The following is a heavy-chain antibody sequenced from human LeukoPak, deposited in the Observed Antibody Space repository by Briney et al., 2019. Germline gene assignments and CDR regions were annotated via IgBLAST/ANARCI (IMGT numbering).Heavy chain of an antibody. Sequence: SETLSLTCTVSGGSVSSGSYYWSWIRQPPGKGLEWIEYICYSGSTNYNPSLKSRVIISVDTSKNQFSLKLSSVTAADTAVYYCARDVGDCSSTSCSRYYYYGMDVWGQGTTATVSS. V-gene: IGHV4-61*01. D-gene: IGHD2-2*01. CDR1: GGSVSSGSYY. CDR3: ARDVGDCSSTSCSRYYYYGMDV. J-gene: IGHJ6*02. CDR2: ICYSGST.